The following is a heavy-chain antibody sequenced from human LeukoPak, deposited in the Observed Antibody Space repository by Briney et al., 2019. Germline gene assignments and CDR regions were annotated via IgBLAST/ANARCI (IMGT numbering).Heavy chain of an antibody. Sequence: PSETLSLTCTVSGGSISSGSYYWSWIRQHPGKGLEWIGYIYYSGSTYYNPSLKSRVTISVDTSKNQFSLKLSSVTAADTAVYYCARDRGTVTTNYYYGMDVWGQGTTVTVSS. CDR2: IYYSGST. CDR1: GGSISSGSYY. V-gene: IGHV4-31*03. J-gene: IGHJ6*02. CDR3: ARDRGTVTTNYYYGMDV. D-gene: IGHD4-17*01.